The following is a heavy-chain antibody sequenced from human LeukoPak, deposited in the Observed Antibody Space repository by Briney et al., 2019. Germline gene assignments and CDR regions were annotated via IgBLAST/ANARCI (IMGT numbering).Heavy chain of an antibody. V-gene: IGHV3-30*18. CDR1: GSTFGYG. CDR3: AKVLGPDAFHI. CDR2: ISCDESNK. J-gene: IGHJ3*02. Sequence: PGGSLRLSCAASGSTFGYGMHWVRQAPGKGLEWVAYISCDESNKYYVDSVKGRFTISRDNSKNTLYLQMNSLRAEDTAVYYCAKVLGPDAFHIWGQGTMVTVSS.